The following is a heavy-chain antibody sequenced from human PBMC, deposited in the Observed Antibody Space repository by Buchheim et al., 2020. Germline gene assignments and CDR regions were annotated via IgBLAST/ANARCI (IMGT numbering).Heavy chain of an antibody. V-gene: IGHV3-30*18. J-gene: IGHJ6*02. CDR1: GFTFSSYG. CDR3: AKAMGSSTSFNYYGMDV. CDR2: ISYDGSNK. Sequence: QVVESGGGLVQPGGSLRLSCVASGFTFSSYGMHWVRQAPGKGLEWVAVISYDGSNKYYADSVKGRFTISRDNSKNTLYLQMNSLRAEDTAVYYCAKAMGSSTSFNYYGMDVWGQGTT. D-gene: IGHD2-2*01.